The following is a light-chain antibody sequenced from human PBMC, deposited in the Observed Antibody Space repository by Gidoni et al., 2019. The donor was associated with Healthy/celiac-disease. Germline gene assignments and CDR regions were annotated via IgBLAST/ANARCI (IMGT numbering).Light chain of an antibody. V-gene: IGKV3-11*01. CDR3: QQRSNWPPT. CDR2: DAS. J-gene: IGKJ1*01. Sequence: IVLTQSPATLSLSPGERATLPCRASQSVSSYLAWYQQKPGQAPRLLIYDASTRATGIPAKFSGSGSGTDFTLTISSLEPEDFAVYYCQQRSNWPPTFGQGTKVEIK. CDR1: QSVSSY.